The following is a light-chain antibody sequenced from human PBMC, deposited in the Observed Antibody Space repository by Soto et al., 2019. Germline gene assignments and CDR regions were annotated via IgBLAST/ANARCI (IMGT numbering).Light chain of an antibody. CDR2: DVT. Sequence: QSALTQPASVSGSPGQSITISCTGTSSDVGGYHYVSWYQQYPGKAPKLMIYDVTNRPSGVSNRFSGSKSGNTASLTISGLQAEDEADYYCSSYASTNTVLFGGGTKLTVL. CDR3: SSYASTNTVL. CDR1: SSDVGGYHY. J-gene: IGLJ2*01. V-gene: IGLV2-14*01.